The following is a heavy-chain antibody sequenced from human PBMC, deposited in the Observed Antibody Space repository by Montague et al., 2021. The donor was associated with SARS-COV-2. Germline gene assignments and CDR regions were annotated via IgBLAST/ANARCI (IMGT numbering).Heavy chain of an antibody. J-gene: IGHJ4*02. D-gene: IGHD2-21*02. CDR1: GFSLSTSGVG. CDR2: IYWDDDK. Sequence: PAVVKPTQTLTLTCTFSGFSLSTSGVGVGWIRQPPGKALEWLALIYWDDDKRYSPSLKSRLTITKDTSKNQVVLTMTNMDPVDTATYYCAHRGDLWVGPYFDYWGQGTLVTVSS. V-gene: IGHV2-5*02. CDR3: AHRGDLWVGPYFDY.